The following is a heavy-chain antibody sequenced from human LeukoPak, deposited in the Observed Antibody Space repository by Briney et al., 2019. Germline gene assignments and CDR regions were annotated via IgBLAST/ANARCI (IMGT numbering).Heavy chain of an antibody. CDR2: ISFDGSKK. CDR3: AKVGDYYGSGKYSNFDY. CDR1: GFTFNNYV. Sequence: PGRSLRLSCAASGFTFNNYVMNWVRQAPGKGLEWVAVISFDGSKKYSVDSVKGRFTISRDNSKNTLYLQMSSLRAEDTAVYYCAKVGDYYGSGKYSNFDYWGQGTLVTVCS. V-gene: IGHV3-30*18. J-gene: IGHJ4*02. D-gene: IGHD3-10*01.